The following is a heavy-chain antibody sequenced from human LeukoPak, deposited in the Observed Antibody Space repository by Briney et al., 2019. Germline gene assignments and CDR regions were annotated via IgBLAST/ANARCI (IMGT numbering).Heavy chain of an antibody. CDR1: GFTFSSYE. J-gene: IGHJ4*02. V-gene: IGHV3-30*04. CDR3: ARTWIQLWFPDY. D-gene: IGHD5-18*01. Sequence: GGSLRLSCAASGFTFSSYEMNWVRQAPGKGLEWVAVISYDGSNKYYADSVKGRFTISRDNSKNTLYLQMNSLRAEDTAVYYCARTWIQLWFPDYWGQGTLVTVSS. CDR2: ISYDGSNK.